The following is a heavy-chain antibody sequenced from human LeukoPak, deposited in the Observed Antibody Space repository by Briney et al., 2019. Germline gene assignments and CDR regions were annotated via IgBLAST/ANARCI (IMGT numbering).Heavy chain of an antibody. V-gene: IGHV4-4*07. CDR1: GDPIQNYY. D-gene: IGHD2-15*01. J-gene: IGHJ4*02. CDR2: IYSFGMT. Sequence: SETLSLTCTVTGDPIQNYYWSWIRQPAGRGLEWIGRIYSFGMTDYNPSLTSRVTMSVDTSKSQFSLTLRSVTAADTAIYYCARDRAGDDSVVRLDYWGQGILVTVSS. CDR3: ARDRAGDDSVVRLDY.